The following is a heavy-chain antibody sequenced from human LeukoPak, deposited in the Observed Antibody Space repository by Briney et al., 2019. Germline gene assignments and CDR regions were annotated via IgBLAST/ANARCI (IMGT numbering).Heavy chain of an antibody. CDR2: IFSAGDT. D-gene: IGHD3-22*01. J-gene: IGHJ4*02. Sequence: GGSLRLSCAASGFIVSSYYMNWVRQAPGKGLEWVSVIFSAGDTYYADSVKGRFTISRGISKNTLYLQMNSLRADDTAVYFCARDSGHSGGATLDYWGQGALVTVSS. V-gene: IGHV3-53*01. CDR1: GFIVSSYY. CDR3: ARDSGHSGGATLDY.